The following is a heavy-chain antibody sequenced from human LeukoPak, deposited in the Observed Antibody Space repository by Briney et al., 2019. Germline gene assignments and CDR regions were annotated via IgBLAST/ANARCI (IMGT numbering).Heavy chain of an antibody. CDR2: ISSSGSTI. V-gene: IGHV3-48*04. J-gene: IGHJ4*02. CDR3: AREQYYYGSGTPGY. Sequence: GGSLRLSCAASGFTFSSYSMNWVRQAPGKGLEWVSYISSSGSTIYYADSVKGRFTISRDNAKNSLYLQMNSLRAEDTAVYYCAREQYYYGSGTPGYWGQGTLVTVSS. D-gene: IGHD3-10*01. CDR1: GFTFSSYS.